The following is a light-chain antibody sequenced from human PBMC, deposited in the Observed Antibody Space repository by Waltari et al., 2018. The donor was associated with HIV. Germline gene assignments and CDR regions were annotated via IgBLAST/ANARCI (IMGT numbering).Light chain of an antibody. CDR1: QSISTW. CDR2: KTS. Sequence: DIQMTKSPSTLSAAVGDRVIITCRSSQSISTWLAWYQQQPGRAPKLLIYKTSSLQSGVPSRFSGSGSGTEFSLTISSLQPDDFTTYYCQQYQSYSLTFGQGTRLEMK. V-gene: IGKV1-5*03. J-gene: IGKJ5*01. CDR3: QQYQSYSLT.